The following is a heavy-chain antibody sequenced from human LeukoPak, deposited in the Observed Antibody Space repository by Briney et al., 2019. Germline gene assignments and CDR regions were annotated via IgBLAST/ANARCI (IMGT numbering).Heavy chain of an antibody. J-gene: IGHJ6*03. Sequence: GASVKVSCKASGYTFTSYDINWVRQATGQGLEWMGWMNPNSGNTGCAQKFQGRVTITRNTSISTAYMELSSLRSEDTAVYYCARADVVVVVPAASYYYYYMDVWGKGTTVTVSS. CDR1: GYTFTSYD. D-gene: IGHD2-2*01. CDR2: MNPNSGNT. CDR3: ARADVVVVVPAASYYYYYMDV. V-gene: IGHV1-8*03.